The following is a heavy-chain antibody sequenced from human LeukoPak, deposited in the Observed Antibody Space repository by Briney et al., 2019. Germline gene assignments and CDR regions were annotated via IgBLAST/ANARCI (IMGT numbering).Heavy chain of an antibody. D-gene: IGHD1-26*01. J-gene: IGHJ6*03. CDR3: AKDSGGTYFYYYYYMDV. Sequence: PGGSLRLSCAASGFSFSTYAMSWVRQAPGKGLGWVSAISAGGATIYYADSVKGRFTVSRDNSKNTLYLHMNSLRAEDTAIYYCAKDSGGTYFYYYYYMDVWGKGTTVTVS. CDR1: GFSFSTYA. V-gene: IGHV3-23*01. CDR2: ISAGGATI.